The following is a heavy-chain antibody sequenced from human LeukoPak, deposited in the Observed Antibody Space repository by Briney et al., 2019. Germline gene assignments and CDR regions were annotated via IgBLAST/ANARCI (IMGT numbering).Heavy chain of an antibody. V-gene: IGHV5-51*01. Sequence: GESLMISCEGSGYSFTSYWIAWVRQMPGKGLEWMGIIHPGDSDTRYNPSFQGQVTISVDKSISTAYLQWSSLQASDTAKYYCARQASCSSSSCYIPGSYYYYMDVWGKGTTVTVSS. J-gene: IGHJ6*03. CDR1: GYSFTSYW. CDR2: IHPGDSDT. CDR3: ARQASCSSSSCYIPGSYYYYMDV. D-gene: IGHD2-2*02.